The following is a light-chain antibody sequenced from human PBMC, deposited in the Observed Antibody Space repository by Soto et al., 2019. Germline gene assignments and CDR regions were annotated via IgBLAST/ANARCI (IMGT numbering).Light chain of an antibody. CDR3: RQLNSYPLT. J-gene: IGKJ4*01. Sequence: IQLTQSPSSLSASVGDRVTITCRASQGISSYLAWYQQKPGKAPKLLIYAASTLQSGVPSRFSGSGSGTDFTLTISSLQPEDFATDYRRQLNSYPLTFGGGIRVDIK. CDR1: QGISSY. CDR2: AAS. V-gene: IGKV1-9*01.